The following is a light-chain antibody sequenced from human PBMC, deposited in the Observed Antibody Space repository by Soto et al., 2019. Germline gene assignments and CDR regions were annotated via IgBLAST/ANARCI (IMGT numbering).Light chain of an antibody. V-gene: IGKV3-20*01. CDR1: QSVSSSY. Sequence: ENVLTQSPGTLSLSPGERATLSCRASQSVSSSYLAWYQQKPGQAPRLLIYGASSRATGIPDRFSGSGSGTDFTITISRLEPEAFAVYYCQQYGSSPRTFGQGTKVEIK. CDR2: GAS. CDR3: QQYGSSPRT. J-gene: IGKJ1*01.